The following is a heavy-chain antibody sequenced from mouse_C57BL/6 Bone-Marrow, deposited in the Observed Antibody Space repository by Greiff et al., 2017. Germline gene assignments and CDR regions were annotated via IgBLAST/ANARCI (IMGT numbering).Heavy chain of an antibody. CDR1: GYAFSSSW. D-gene: IGHD2-1*01. CDR3: ARRVYYGNCLDY. CDR2: LYPGAGDT. Sequence: VHLVESGPELVKPGASVKISCKASGYAFSSSWMNWVKQRPGKGLAWIGRLYPGAGDTKYNGKFKGKATLTADKSSSTANMQLSSLTSEDSAVYCSARRVYYGNCLDYWGQGTTLTVSS. J-gene: IGHJ2*01. V-gene: IGHV1-82*01.